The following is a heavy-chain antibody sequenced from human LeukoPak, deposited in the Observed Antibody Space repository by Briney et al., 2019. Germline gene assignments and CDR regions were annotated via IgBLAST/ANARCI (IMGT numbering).Heavy chain of an antibody. CDR2: ISGTGGST. CDR3: VKGLGYYFDY. V-gene: IGHV3-23*01. J-gene: IGHJ4*02. CDR1: GFTFSSYG. D-gene: IGHD4-17*01. Sequence: GGSLRLSCAASGFTFSSYGMSWVRQAQGKGLEWVSAISGTGGSTYYADSVKGRFTISRDNSENTLYLQMNSLRAEDTAVYYCVKGLGYYFDYWGQGTLVTVSS.